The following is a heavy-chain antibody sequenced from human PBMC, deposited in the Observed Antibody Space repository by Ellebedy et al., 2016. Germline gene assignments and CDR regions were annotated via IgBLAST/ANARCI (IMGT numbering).Heavy chain of an antibody. J-gene: IGHJ4*02. CDR2: INPNSGDA. CDR1: GYVFNDYY. V-gene: IGHV1-2*06. Sequence: ASVKVSCKTSGYVFNDYYIHWVRQAPGRGLEWLGRINPNSGDANYAPKFQGRVTLTRDTSIRTYFMELNRLRSDDTAVYYCARITYFEYGSWSDYWGQGTLVTVSS. CDR3: ARITYFEYGSWSDY. D-gene: IGHD3-16*01.